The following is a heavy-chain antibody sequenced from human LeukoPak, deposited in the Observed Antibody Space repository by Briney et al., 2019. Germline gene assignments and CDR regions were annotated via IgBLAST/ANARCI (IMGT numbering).Heavy chain of an antibody. V-gene: IGHV1-2*06. J-gene: IGHJ4*02. CDR1: GYTFTGYY. D-gene: IGHD3-22*01. Sequence: ASVKVSCKASGYTFTGYYMHWVRQAPGQGLEWMGRINPNSGGTNYAQKFQGRVTMTRYTSISTAYMELSRLRSDDTAVYYCARAGVYYDSSGYLDYWGQGTLVTVSS. CDR2: INPNSGGT. CDR3: ARAGVYYDSSGYLDY.